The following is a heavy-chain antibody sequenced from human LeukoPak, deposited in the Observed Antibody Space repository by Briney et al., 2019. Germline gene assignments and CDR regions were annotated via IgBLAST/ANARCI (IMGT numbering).Heavy chain of an antibody. Sequence: SETLSLTCTVSGGSLSSYYWSWIRQPPGEGLEWIGYVHSSAATNYNPSLKSRVTMSLDTSKNQFSLKLTSVTTADTAIYYSARTYASTSIDSWGQGTLVTVSS. D-gene: IGHD2-2*01. CDR3: ARTYASTSIDS. V-gene: IGHV4-59*01. CDR2: VHSSAAT. J-gene: IGHJ4*02. CDR1: GGSLSSYY.